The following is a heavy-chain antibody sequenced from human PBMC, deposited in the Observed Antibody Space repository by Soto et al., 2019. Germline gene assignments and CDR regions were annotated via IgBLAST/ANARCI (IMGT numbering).Heavy chain of an antibody. Sequence: QVQLQESGPGLVKPSGTLSLTCAVSGGSISSSNWWSWVCQPPGKGLEWIGESYHSGSTNYNPSLKSRVTISVDKSKNQFSLTLRSVIAADTAVYYCARDLGTWLQEIHSWDYGMDVWGQGTTVTVSS. V-gene: IGHV4-4*02. CDR2: SYHSGST. J-gene: IGHJ6*02. CDR3: ARDLGTWLQEIHSWDYGMDV. D-gene: IGHD5-12*01. CDR1: GGSISSSNW.